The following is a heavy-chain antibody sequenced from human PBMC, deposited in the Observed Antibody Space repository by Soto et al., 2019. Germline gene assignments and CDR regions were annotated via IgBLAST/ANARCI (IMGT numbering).Heavy chain of an antibody. CDR3: ARGSIGWHFGY. Sequence: GSLRLSCAASGFTFSTYGMHWVRQAPGKGLEWVAMIWYDGNDKYYADSVKGRFTISRDKSRDTLYLQMNSLRAEDTAVYYCARGSIGWHFGYWGQGTLVTVSS. D-gene: IGHD6-19*01. CDR1: GFTFSTYG. V-gene: IGHV3-33*01. CDR2: IWYDGNDK. J-gene: IGHJ4*02.